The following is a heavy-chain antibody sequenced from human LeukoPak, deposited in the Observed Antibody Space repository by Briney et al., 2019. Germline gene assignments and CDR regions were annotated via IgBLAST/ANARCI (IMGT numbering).Heavy chain of an antibody. Sequence: ASVKVSCKASGYTFTGYYMHWVRQAPGQGLEWMGWINPNSGGTNYAQKFQGRVTMTRDTSISIAYMELSRLRSDDTAVYYCARIAVAGTDFDYWGQGTLVTVSS. CDR1: GYTFTGYY. V-gene: IGHV1-2*02. CDR2: INPNSGGT. D-gene: IGHD6-19*01. J-gene: IGHJ4*02. CDR3: ARIAVAGTDFDY.